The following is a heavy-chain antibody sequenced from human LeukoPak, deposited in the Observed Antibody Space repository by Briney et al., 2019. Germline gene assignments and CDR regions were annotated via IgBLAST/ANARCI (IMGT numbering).Heavy chain of an antibody. D-gene: IGHD2-2*01. Sequence: PSETLSLTCAVYGGSFSGYYWSWIREPPGKGLEWIGEINHSGSTNYNPSLKSRVTISVDTSKSQFSLKLSSVTAADTAVYYCARGLYCSSTSCYGPYYYYMDVWGKGTTVTVSS. CDR3: ARGLYCSSTSCYGPYYYYMDV. CDR2: INHSGST. CDR1: GGSFSGYY. V-gene: IGHV4-34*01. J-gene: IGHJ6*03.